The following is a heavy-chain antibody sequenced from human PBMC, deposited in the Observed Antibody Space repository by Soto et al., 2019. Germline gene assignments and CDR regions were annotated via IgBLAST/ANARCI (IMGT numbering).Heavy chain of an antibody. CDR1: GYTFTTYY. D-gene: IGHD4-17*01. CDR3: ARGGNGDNVGYWYFDL. Sequence: QVQLVQTGAEVKKPGASVEVSCKASGYTFTTYYIHWVRHAPGQGLEWMGVINPGGVSKKYAQKFQDRVTMTSDTSTSTVYMDLSSLRSEDTAVYFCARGGNGDNVGYWYFDLWGRGTLVTVSP. CDR2: INPGGVSK. V-gene: IGHV1-46*01. J-gene: IGHJ2*01.